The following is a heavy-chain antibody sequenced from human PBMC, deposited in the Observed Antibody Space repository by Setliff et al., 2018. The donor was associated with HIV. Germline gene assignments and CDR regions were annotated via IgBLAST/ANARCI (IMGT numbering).Heavy chain of an antibody. CDR2: IYSTGDT. CDR1: GGSISNFY. CDR3: ARVRLTMIMMVDYFDQ. V-gene: IGHV4-4*07. J-gene: IGHJ4*02. D-gene: IGHD3-22*01. Sequence: SQTLSLTCSVSGGSISNFYRSWIRQPPGKGLEWVGHIYSTGDTNYNPSLKSRVTLSADTSKNQLSLSLTSVTAADTAVYYCARVRLTMIMMVDYFDQWGQGTLVTVSS.